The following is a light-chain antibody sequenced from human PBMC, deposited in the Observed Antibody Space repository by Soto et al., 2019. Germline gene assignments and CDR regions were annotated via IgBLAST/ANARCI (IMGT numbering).Light chain of an antibody. CDR3: QQYGSSPRT. Sequence: EIVLTQSPGTLSLSPGERATLSCRARQSVSSTYLAWYQQRPGQAPRLLIYGASSRATGIPDRFIGSGSETDFTLTISRLEPEDFAVYYCQQYGSSPRTFGQGTKVEIK. CDR2: GAS. V-gene: IGKV3-20*01. J-gene: IGKJ1*01. CDR1: QSVSSTY.